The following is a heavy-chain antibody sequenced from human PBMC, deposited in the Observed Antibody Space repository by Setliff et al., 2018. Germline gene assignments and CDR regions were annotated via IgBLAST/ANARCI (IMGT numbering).Heavy chain of an antibody. D-gene: IGHD2-2*02. V-gene: IGHV3-15*01. CDR3: TTDRAACSGSSCYNGFDV. CDR2: SKSKTAGGSI. CDR1: GFTLSEYG. J-gene: IGHJ3*01. Sequence: GGSLRLSCTASGFTLSEYGMHWVRQAPGKGLEWVGRSKSKTAGGSIDYAAPVKGRFTISRDDSKNTLYLQMSSLKTEDTAMYYCTTDRAACSGSSCYNGFDVWGQGTMVTVSS.